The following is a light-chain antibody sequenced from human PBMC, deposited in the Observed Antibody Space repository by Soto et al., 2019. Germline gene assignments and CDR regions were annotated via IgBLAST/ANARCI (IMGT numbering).Light chain of an antibody. V-gene: IGLV2-14*01. CDR2: GVS. CDR1: SSDIGSHNF. CDR3: SSYTSTYIGV. Sequence: QSVLTQPASVSGSPGQSITISCTGTSSDIGSHNFVSWHQQHPGKAPKLIIYGVSNRPSGVSNRFSGSKSGNAASLTISGLQADDEADYYCSSYTSTYIGVFGGGTKLTVL. J-gene: IGLJ3*02.